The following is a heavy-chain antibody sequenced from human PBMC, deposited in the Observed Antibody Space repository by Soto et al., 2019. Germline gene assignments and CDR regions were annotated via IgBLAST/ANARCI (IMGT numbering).Heavy chain of an antibody. CDR3: ARHEAIFGVVRSMDV. J-gene: IGHJ6*02. D-gene: IGHD3-3*01. CDR2: IYPADSDT. CDR1: GYSFTSYW. V-gene: IGHV5-51*01. Sequence: PXXSLKISCKGFGYSFTSYWIDWVRQMPGKGLEWMGIIYPADSDTRYSPSFQGQVTISVDKSISTAYLQWSSLKHSDTAIYYCARHEAIFGVVRSMDVWGQGTTVT.